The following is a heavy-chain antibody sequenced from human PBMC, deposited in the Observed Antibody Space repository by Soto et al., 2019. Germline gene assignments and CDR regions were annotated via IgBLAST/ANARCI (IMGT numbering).Heavy chain of an antibody. D-gene: IGHD2-15*01. J-gene: IGHJ1*01. Sequence: QVQLVESGGGVVQPGRSLRLSCAASGFTFSTYAMHWVRQAPGTGLEWVAVISYDESKKFYADSVKGRFTISRDNSKNTLFLHMNSLRTEDTAVYYCASPFCRGGSCYLTEYFQHWGQGTLVTVS. CDR3: ASPFCRGGSCYLTEYFQH. CDR1: GFTFSTYA. V-gene: IGHV3-30-3*01. CDR2: ISYDESKK.